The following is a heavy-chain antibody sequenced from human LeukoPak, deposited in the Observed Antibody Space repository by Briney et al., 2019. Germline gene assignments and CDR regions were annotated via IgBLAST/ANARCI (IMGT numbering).Heavy chain of an antibody. CDR1: GFTFSSYA. J-gene: IGHJ4*02. CDR2: ISYDGSNK. Sequence: PGRSLRHSCAASGFTFSSYAMHWVRQAPGKGLEWVAVISYDGSNKYYADSVKGRFTISRDNSKNTLYLQMNSLRAEDTAVYYCAKDRSSGWYGNYFDYWGQGTLVTVSS. V-gene: IGHV3-30-3*01. CDR3: AKDRSSGWYGNYFDY. D-gene: IGHD6-19*01.